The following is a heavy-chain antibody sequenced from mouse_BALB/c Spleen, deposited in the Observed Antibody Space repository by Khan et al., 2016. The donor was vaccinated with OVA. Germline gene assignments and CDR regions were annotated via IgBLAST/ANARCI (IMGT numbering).Heavy chain of an antibody. D-gene: IGHD2-3*01. CDR1: GYSITSDYA. Sequence: EVQLQESGPGLVKPSQSLSLTCTVTGYSITSDYAWNWIRQFPGNKLEWMGYINYSGSTNYNPALKSRISITRDTSKNQSFLQLNSVTTADTATDYCARDGSRYNYAMDYWGQGTSVTVSS. V-gene: IGHV3-2*02. CDR3: ARDGSRYNYAMDY. CDR2: INYSGST. J-gene: IGHJ4*01.